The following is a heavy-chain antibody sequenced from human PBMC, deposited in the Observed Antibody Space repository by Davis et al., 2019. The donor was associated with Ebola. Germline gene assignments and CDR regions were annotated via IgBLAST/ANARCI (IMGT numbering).Heavy chain of an antibody. CDR1: GGSFSGYY. J-gene: IGHJ4*02. V-gene: IGHV4-34*01. CDR2: INHGGST. D-gene: IGHD3-3*01. Sequence: PSETLSLTCAVYGGSFSGYYWSWIRQPPGKGLEWIGEINHGGSTNYNPSLKSRVTISVDTSKNQFSLKLSSVTAADTAVYYCARGRYYDFWSGYLHPHHFDYWGQGTLVTVSS. CDR3: ARGRYYDFWSGYLHPHHFDY.